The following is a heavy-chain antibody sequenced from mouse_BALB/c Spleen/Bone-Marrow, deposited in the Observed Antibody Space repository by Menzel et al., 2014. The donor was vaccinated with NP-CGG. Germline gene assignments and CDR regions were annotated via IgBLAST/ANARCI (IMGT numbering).Heavy chain of an antibody. V-gene: IGHV1S126*01. D-gene: IGHD1-2*01. CDR1: GYSFTSYW. CDR3: ARDGITTATYYYAMDY. J-gene: IGHJ4*01. CDR2: IDPSDSET. Sequence: VQLQQSGPQLVRPGASVKISCKASGYSFTSYWMHWVKQRPGQGLEWIGMIDPSDSETRLNQKFKDKATLTVDKSSSTAYMQLSSPTSEDSAVYYWARDGITTATYYYAMDYWGQGTSVTVSS.